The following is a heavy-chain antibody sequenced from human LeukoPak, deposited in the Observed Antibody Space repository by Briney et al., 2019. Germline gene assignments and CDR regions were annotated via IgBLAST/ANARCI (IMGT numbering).Heavy chain of an antibody. CDR2: ISWSSGSI. CDR3: ARETIVGAVFGY. CDR1: GFTFDDYA. V-gene: IGHV3-9*01. Sequence: SLRLSCAASGFTFDDYAMHWVRQAPGKGLEWVSGISWSSGSIGYADSVKGRFTISRDNAKNSLYLQMNSLRAEDTAVYYCARETIVGAVFGYWGQGTLVTVSS. J-gene: IGHJ4*02. D-gene: IGHD1-26*01.